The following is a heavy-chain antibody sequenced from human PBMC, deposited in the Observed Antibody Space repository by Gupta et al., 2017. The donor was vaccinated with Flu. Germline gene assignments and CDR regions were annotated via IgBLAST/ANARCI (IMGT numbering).Heavy chain of an antibody. CDR2: IIPIFGTA. CDR1: GGTFSSYA. V-gene: IGHV1-69*01. D-gene: IGHD2-2*01. CDR3: ARGDLYCSSTSCYADYYYGMDV. Sequence: QVQLAQSGAEVTKPGSSVTVSCKASGGTFSSYAISCVRQAPGQGLEWRGGIIPIFGTANYAQKFQGRVTITADESTSTAYMELSSLRSEDTAVYYCARGDLYCSSTSCYADYYYGMDVWGQGTTVTVAS. J-gene: IGHJ6*02.